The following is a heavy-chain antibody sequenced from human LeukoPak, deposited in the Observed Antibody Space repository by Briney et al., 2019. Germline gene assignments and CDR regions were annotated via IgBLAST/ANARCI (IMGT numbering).Heavy chain of an antibody. CDR3: ARGHRIAARGDYFAY. D-gene: IGHD6-6*01. CDR2: INPSGGSP. J-gene: IGHJ4*02. V-gene: IGHV1-46*01. Sequence: ASVKVSCKASGYTFTDYYMHWVRQDPGQGLEWMGVINPSGGSPTYTQKLQGRVTMTSDTSTSTVYMELSSLRSDDTAVYFCARGHRIAARGDYFAYWGQGTLVTVSS. CDR1: GYTFTDYY.